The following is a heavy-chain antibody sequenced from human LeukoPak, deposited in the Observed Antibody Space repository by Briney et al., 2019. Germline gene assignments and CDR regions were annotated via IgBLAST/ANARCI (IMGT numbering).Heavy chain of an antibody. J-gene: IGHJ6*03. Sequence: ASVTLSCKASGYTFTSYDISWVRQATGQGLEWMGWMNPNSGNTGYAQQFQGRVTITRNTSISTTYMELSSLRSEDTAVYYCATGEPTVTTWLHYYYYMDVWGKGTTVTVSS. CDR3: ATGEPTVTTWLHYYYYMDV. D-gene: IGHD4-17*01. V-gene: IGHV1-8*03. CDR2: MNPNSGNT. CDR1: GYTFTSYD.